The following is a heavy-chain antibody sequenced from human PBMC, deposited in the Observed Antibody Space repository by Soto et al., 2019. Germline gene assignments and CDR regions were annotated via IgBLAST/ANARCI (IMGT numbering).Heavy chain of an antibody. J-gene: IGHJ4*02. D-gene: IGHD3-16*01. CDR1: GFSVSSGGMG. CDR3: PQHTLGEGNDGCYQS. V-gene: IGHV2-5*01. CDR2: IYWNDDE. Sequence: QITLKESGPTLVKPTQTLTLPCTFSGFSVSSGGMGVGWIRQPPGAALEWLALIYWNDDERYNPSLKTRLTITKDTSKHQVVLTMNNVAAVATAKYYDPQHTLGEGNDGCYQSWGPGTLV.